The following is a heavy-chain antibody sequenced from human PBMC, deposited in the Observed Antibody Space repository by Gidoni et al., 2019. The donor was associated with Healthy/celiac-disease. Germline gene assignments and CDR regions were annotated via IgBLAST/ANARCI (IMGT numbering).Heavy chain of an antibody. V-gene: IGHV3-21*01. CDR3: ASWAGIAVAGISFYYYYGMDV. Sequence: EVQLVESGGGLVKPGGSLRLSCAASGFTFSSSSMNWVRQAPGKGLEWVSSISRSSSYIYYADSVKGRFTISRDNAKNSLYLQMNSLRAEDTAVYYCASWAGIAVAGISFYYYYGMDVWGQGTTVTVSS. D-gene: IGHD6-19*01. CDR2: ISRSSSYI. CDR1: GFTFSSSS. J-gene: IGHJ6*02.